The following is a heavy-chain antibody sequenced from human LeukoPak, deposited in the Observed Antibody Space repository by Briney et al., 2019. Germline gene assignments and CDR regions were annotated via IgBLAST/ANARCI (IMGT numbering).Heavy chain of an antibody. CDR3: ARGGGSSGYGSDY. CDR1: DGAIGTYY. CDR2: IYYSGST. J-gene: IGHJ4*02. Sequence: SETLSLTCTVSDGAIGTYYWSWIRQTPGKGLEWIGYIYYSGSTNYNPSLESRVTISVDTSQNQFSLKLSSVTAADAALYYCARGGGSSGYGSDYWGQGTLVTVSS. D-gene: IGHD5-12*01. V-gene: IGHV4-59*12.